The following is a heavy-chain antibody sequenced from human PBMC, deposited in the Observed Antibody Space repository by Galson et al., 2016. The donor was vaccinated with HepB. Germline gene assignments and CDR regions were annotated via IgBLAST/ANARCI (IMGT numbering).Heavy chain of an antibody. V-gene: IGHV4-34*01. Sequence: ETLSLTCAVSGGSFTAYSCGWIRQPPGKGLEWIGKIDHAGSTNYNPSLRSRVTISLDTSKKQFSLKLSSVTAADTAVHFCASDGESAFDLWGQGTLVTVSS. D-gene: IGHD3-10*01. J-gene: IGHJ4*02. CDR3: ASDGESAFDL. CDR2: IDHAGST. CDR1: GGSFTAYS.